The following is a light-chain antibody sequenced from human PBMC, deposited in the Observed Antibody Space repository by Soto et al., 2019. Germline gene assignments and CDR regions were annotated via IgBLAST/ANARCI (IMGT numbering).Light chain of an antibody. CDR2: EVN. J-gene: IGLJ2*01. Sequence: QSVLTQPASVSGSPGQSITISCTGTSSCVGSDNLVSWFQQHPGKAPKLMIYEVNKRPSGVSNRFSGSKSGNTASLTISGLQAEDEADYYCSSARSYIHVVFGGGTQRTVL. CDR1: SSCVGSDNL. CDR3: SSARSYIHVV. V-gene: IGLV2-23*02.